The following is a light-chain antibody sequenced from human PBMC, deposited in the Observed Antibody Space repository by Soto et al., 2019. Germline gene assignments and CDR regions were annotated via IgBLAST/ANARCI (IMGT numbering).Light chain of an antibody. V-gene: IGKV3-20*01. J-gene: IGKJ5*01. CDR2: GAS. CDR3: QQYDSSVT. Sequence: EIVLTQSPGTLSLSPGERATLSCRASQSVSSSYLAWYQQKPGQAPRLLMYGASTRATGIPDRFSGSGSGTDFTLTISRLEPEDFAVYYCQQYDSSVTFGQGTRLEI. CDR1: QSVSSSY.